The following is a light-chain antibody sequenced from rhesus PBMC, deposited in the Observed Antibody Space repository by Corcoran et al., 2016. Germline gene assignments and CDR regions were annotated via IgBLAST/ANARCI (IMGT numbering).Light chain of an antibody. CDR1: QGISNN. V-gene: IGKV1S15*01. CDR2: YAA. CDR3: QHGYGTPFT. Sequence: DIQMTQSPSSLSASVGDTVTITCRASQGISNNLAWYQQKPGKVPKLLNYYAATLQSGVPSRVSGSGSGTDFTFTISSLQPEDFATYYCQHGYGTPFTFGPGTKLDIK. J-gene: IGKJ3*01.